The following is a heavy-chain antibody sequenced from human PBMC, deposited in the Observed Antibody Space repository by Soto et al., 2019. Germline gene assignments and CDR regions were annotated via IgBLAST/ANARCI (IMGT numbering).Heavy chain of an antibody. CDR2: TYYRSKWYY. D-gene: IGHD1-26*01. CDR1: GDSVSSNSAG. Sequence: SQTLSLTCALTGDSVSSNSAGWSWVRQSPSRGLEWLGRTYYRSKWYYEYAVSVRGRITINPDTSKNQCSLQLNSVTPEDTAVYFCARGEQYSGRIFDYWGQGTLVTVSS. V-gene: IGHV6-1*01. CDR3: ARGEQYSGRIFDY. J-gene: IGHJ4*01.